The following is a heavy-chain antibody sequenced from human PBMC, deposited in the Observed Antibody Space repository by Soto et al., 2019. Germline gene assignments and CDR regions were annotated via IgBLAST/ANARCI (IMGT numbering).Heavy chain of an antibody. CDR2: IYPGDSDT. Sequence: GESLKISCKGSGYSFTSYWIGWVRQMPGKGLEWMGIIYPGDSDTRYSPSFQGQVTISADKSISTAYLQWSSLKASDIAMYYCARLARELLPGMDVWGQGTTVTVSS. J-gene: IGHJ6*02. CDR3: ARLARELLPGMDV. CDR1: GYSFTSYW. D-gene: IGHD1-26*01. V-gene: IGHV5-51*01.